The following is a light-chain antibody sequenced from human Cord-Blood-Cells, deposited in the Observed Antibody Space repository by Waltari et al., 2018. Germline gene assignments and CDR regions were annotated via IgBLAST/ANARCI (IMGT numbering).Light chain of an antibody. Sequence: QLVLTQSPSASASLGASVKLTCTLSSGHSSYAIAWHQQQPEKGPRYLMKLNSDGSHSKGDGIPDRFSGSSSGAERYLTISSLQSEDEADYDCQTWGTGIQFGGGTKLTVL. CDR1: SGHSSYA. CDR3: QTWGTGIQ. CDR2: LNSDGSH. J-gene: IGLJ3*02. V-gene: IGLV4-69*01.